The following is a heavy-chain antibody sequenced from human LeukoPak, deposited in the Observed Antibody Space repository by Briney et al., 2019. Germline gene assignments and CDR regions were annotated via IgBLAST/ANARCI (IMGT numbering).Heavy chain of an antibody. V-gene: IGHV4-39*07. D-gene: IGHD6-13*01. CDR2: VYHNGSA. CDR3: ARLSSWFVAF. J-gene: IGHJ4*02. CDR1: GGSISSSSYY. Sequence: SETLSLTCTVSGGSISSSSYYWGWIRQPPGKGLEWIASVYHNGSAYYNPSLKSRASISVDTSSNQFSLTLTSVSVADTAVYHCARLSSWFVAFWGQGSQVTVSS.